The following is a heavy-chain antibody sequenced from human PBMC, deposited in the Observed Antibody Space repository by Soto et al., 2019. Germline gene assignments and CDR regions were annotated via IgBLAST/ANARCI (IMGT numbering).Heavy chain of an antibody. Sequence: SETLSLLCTVSGGAITAYYWSWIRQPVGEGLQWIGRVYSTGSTNYNPSLRSRVTMSVDTSQNQFFLRLSSVTAADTAVYYCARDEYYDSNNWFDHWGQGILVTVSS. V-gene: IGHV4-4*07. CDR1: GGAITAYY. CDR2: VYSTGST. D-gene: IGHD3-22*01. CDR3: ARDEYYDSNNWFDH. J-gene: IGHJ5*02.